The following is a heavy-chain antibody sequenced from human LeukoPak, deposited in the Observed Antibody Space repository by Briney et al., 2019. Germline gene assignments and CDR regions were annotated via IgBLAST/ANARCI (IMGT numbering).Heavy chain of an antibody. V-gene: IGHV3-21*01. CDR2: VSSTSGHI. Sequence: GGSLRLSCAASGIAFSSYAMSWVRQAPGKGLEWVSCVSSTSGHINYADSVKGRFTISRDNTKNSLYLQMSSLRAEDTAVYYCARDQGVSYWGQGTLVTVSS. J-gene: IGHJ4*02. D-gene: IGHD2-8*01. CDR3: ARDQGVSY. CDR1: GIAFSSYA.